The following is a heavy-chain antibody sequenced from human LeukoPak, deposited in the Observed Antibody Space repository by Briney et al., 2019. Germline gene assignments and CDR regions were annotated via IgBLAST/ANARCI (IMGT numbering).Heavy chain of an antibody. J-gene: IGHJ4*02. CDR1: GGSFSGYY. D-gene: IGHD6-19*01. CDR3: ATSSGWYRYDS. Sequence: SETLSLTCAVYGGSFSGYYWSWIRQPPGKGLEWIGEINHSGSTNYNPSLKSRVTISVDTSKSQFSLILTSVTGADTAVYYWATSSGWYRYDSWGQGTLVTVSS. V-gene: IGHV4-34*01. CDR2: INHSGST.